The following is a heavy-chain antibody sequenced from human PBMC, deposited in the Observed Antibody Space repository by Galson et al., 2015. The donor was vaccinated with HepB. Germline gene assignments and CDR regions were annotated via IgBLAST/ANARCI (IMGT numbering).Heavy chain of an antibody. V-gene: IGHV3-7*03. CDR2: IKPDGTVQ. Sequence: SLRLSCAASRFTFSTYWMHWVRQAPGKGLEWVASIKPDGTVQVYVDSVKGRFTISRDNAKNSLSLQMDNLRPEDTAVYYCVKEGAWFGGDWFDPWGQGALVTVS. J-gene: IGHJ5*02. D-gene: IGHD3-16*01. CDR1: RFTFSTYW. CDR3: VKEGAWFGGDWFDP.